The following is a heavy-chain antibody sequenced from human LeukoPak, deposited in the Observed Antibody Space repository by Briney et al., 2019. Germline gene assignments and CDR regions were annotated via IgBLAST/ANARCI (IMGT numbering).Heavy chain of an antibody. CDR3: ARGRNPPNGFNP. CDR2: IYYSGST. CDR1: GGSISSYY. J-gene: IGHJ5*02. V-gene: IGHV4-59*01. Sequence: SETLSLTCTVSGGSISSYYWSWIRQPPGKGLEWIGYIYYSGSTNYNPSLKSRVTISVDTSKNQFSLKLSSVTAADTAVYYCARGRNPPNGFNPWGRGTLVTVSS.